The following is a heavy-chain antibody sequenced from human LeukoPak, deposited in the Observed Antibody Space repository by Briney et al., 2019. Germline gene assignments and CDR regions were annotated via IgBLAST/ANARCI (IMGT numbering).Heavy chain of an antibody. CDR2: ISGSGGST. CDR1: GFIFRSYA. J-gene: IGHJ4*02. Sequence: GGSLRLSCAASGFIFRSYAMHWVRQAPGKGLEWVTAISGSGGSTYYADSVKGRFTISRDNSKNTLYLQMNSLRAEDTAVYYCAKGSGSQLDYFDYWGQGTLVTVSS. V-gene: IGHV3-23*01. CDR3: AKGSGSQLDYFDY. D-gene: IGHD3-3*01.